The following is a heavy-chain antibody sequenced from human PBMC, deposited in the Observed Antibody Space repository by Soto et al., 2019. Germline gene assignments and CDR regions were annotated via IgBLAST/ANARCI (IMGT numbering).Heavy chain of an antibody. CDR1: GFTFNTPS. J-gene: IGHJ4*02. D-gene: IGHD6-13*01. CDR3: AKTLKSSWYPPRFDY. Sequence: GGSLRLSCAASGFTFNTPSINCVRQAPGKGLEWVSAISGSGGSTYYADSVKGRFTISRDNSKNTLYLQMNSLRAEDTAVYYCAKTLKSSWYPPRFDYWGQGTLVTVSS. CDR2: ISGSGGST. V-gene: IGHV3-23*01.